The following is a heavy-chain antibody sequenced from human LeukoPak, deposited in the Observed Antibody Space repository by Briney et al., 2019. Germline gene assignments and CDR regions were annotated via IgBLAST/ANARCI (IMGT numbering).Heavy chain of an antibody. CDR2: IYYSGST. CDR1: GGSISSYY. V-gene: IGHV4-59*01. CDR3: ARVVVTTDYYYYYMDV. D-gene: IGHD5-12*01. Sequence: SETLSLTCTVSGGSISSYYWSWIRQPPGKGLEWIGYIYYSGSTNYNPSLKSRVTLSVDTSKNQFSLKLSSVTAADTAVYYCARVVVTTDYYYYYMDVWGKGTTVTISS. J-gene: IGHJ6*03.